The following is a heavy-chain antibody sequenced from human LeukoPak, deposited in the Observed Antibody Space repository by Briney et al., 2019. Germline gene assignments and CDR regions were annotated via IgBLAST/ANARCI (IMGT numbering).Heavy chain of an antibody. CDR1: GGSFSGYY. D-gene: IGHD3-10*01. J-gene: IGHJ4*02. V-gene: IGHV4-34*01. CDR3: ARVPMVRGVRSDY. CDR2: INHSGST. Sequence: NPSETLSLTCAVYGGSFSGYYWSWLRQPPGKGLEWFGEINHSGSTNYNPSLKSRVTISVDTSKNQFSLKLSSVTAADTAVYYCARVPMVRGVRSDYWGQGTLVTVSS.